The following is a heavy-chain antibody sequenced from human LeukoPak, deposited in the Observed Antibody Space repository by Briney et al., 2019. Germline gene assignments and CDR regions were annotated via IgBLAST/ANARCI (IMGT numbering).Heavy chain of an antibody. CDR1: GXSFSGYY. J-gene: IGHJ4*02. D-gene: IGHD6-19*01. V-gene: IGHV4-34*01. CDR2: IHQSGST. Sequence: SETLSLTCAVYGXSFSGYYWSWIRQPPGKGLEWIGEIHQSGSTNYSPSLKSRVTISLDTSKSQFSLKLNSVTAADTAVYYCASSWLRPPPLHLWGQGTLITVSS. CDR3: ASSWLRPPPLHL.